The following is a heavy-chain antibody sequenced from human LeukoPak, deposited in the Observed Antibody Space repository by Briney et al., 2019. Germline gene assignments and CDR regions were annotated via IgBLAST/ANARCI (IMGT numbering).Heavy chain of an antibody. CDR2: IYYSGST. CDR3: ARDIYYMDV. CDR1: GGSISSYY. J-gene: IGHJ6*03. Sequence: PSETLSLTCAVSGGSISSYYWSWIRQPPGKGLEWIGYIYYSGSTNYNPSLKSRVTISVDTSKNQFSLKLSSVTAADTAVYYCARDIYYMDVWGKGTTVTVSS. V-gene: IGHV4-59*01.